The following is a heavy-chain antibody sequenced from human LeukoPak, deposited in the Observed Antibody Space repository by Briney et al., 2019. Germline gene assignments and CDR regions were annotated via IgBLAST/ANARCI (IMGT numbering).Heavy chain of an antibody. D-gene: IGHD3-10*01. V-gene: IGHV3-7*01. CDR3: ARSPDGVDN. J-gene: IGHJ4*02. CDR1: GFIFSNYW. Sequence: GGSLRLSCAASGFIFSNYWMTWVHQTPGKGLEFVANIKEDGSEIFYLDSVKGRFTISRDNAKNSVYLQMNSLRAEDTAVYYCARSPDGVDNWGQGTLVTVSS. CDR2: IKEDGSEI.